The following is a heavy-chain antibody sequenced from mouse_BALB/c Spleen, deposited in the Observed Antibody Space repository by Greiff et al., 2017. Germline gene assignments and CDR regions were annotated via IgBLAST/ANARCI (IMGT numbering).Heavy chain of an antibody. J-gene: IGHJ2*01. Sequence: EVQLMESGGGLVQPGGSLRISCATSGFTFTDYYMSWVRQTPGKGLEWLGFIRNKANGYATEYSATVKGRFTMSRDNSQSILYLQMNTLRAEDCAAYYCARDGYDVFDYWGQGTTLTVSS. CDR2: IRNKANGYAT. CDR1: GFTFTDYY. CDR3: ARDGYDVFDY. D-gene: IGHD2-2*01. V-gene: IGHV7-3*02.